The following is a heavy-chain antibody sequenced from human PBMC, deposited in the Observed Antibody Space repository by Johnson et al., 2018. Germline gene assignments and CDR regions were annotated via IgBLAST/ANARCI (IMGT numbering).Heavy chain of an antibody. CDR2: ISYDGSNQ. CDR3: GKGDIKYYYYVDV. V-gene: IGHV3-30*18. CDR1: GFTFSTYC. Sequence: QVQLVESGGGVVQPGRSLRLSCAASGFTFSTYCMHWIRQAPVKGLEWVAVISYDGSNQYYADSVKGRFTISRDNSKNTLYLQMNSLRAEDTAVYYWGKGDIKYYYYVDVWGKGTTVTVSS. D-gene: IGHD2-15*01. J-gene: IGHJ6*03.